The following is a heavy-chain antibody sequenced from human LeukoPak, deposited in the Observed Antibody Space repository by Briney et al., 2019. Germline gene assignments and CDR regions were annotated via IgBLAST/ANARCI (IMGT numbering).Heavy chain of an antibody. CDR3: AIRAYSYEYFDF. V-gene: IGHV5-51*01. D-gene: IGHD5-18*01. CDR1: GYTFTNSW. CDR2: IYPGDSDT. J-gene: IGHJ4*02. Sequence: GESLKISCKGPGYTFTNSWIGWVRQTPGIGLEWMGSIYPGDSDTRYNPSFQGQVTISVDKSISTAYLQWSSLQASNAAMYYCAIRAYSYEYFDFWGQGTLVTVSS.